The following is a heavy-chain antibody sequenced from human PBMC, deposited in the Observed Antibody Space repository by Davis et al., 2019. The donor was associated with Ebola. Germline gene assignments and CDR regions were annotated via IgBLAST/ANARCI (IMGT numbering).Heavy chain of an antibody. J-gene: IGHJ6*02. V-gene: IGHV3-66*01. CDR2: IYSGGST. Sequence: GESLKISCAVSGFTVSSNYMSWVRQAPGKGLEWVSGIYSGGSTYYADSVKGRFTISRDNSKNTLYLQMNSLRAEDTAVYYCAREGAGTLVFHGMDVWGQGTTVTVSS. CDR3: AREGAGTLVFHGMDV. CDR1: GFTVSSNY. D-gene: IGHD6-19*01.